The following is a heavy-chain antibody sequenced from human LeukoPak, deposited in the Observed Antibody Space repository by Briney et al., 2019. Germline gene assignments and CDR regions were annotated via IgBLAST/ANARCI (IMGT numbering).Heavy chain of an antibody. Sequence: GGSLRLSCVASGFTFSRHWMSWVRQAPGKGLEWVSVIYSGGSTYYADSVKGRFTISRDNSKNTLYLQMNSLRAEDTAVYYCARESPGSYYNERSFDYWGQGTLVTVSS. CDR3: ARESPGSYYNERSFDY. D-gene: IGHD3-10*01. CDR2: IYSGGST. CDR1: GFTFSRHW. V-gene: IGHV3-53*01. J-gene: IGHJ4*02.